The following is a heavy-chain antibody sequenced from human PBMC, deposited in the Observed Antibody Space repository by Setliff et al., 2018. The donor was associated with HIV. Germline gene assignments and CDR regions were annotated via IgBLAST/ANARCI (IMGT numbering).Heavy chain of an antibody. V-gene: IGHV4-34*01. CDR2: IDDSGSI. D-gene: IGHD3-10*01. Sequence: SETLSLTCAVYTESLTRYDWAWIRQSPEKGLEWIGEIDDSGSIIYNPSLQSRVTMSVDTSKNQFSLKMTSVTAADTALYYCARVKSIKTTLVRLWPRFDLWGQGTQVTVSS. CDR1: TESLTRYD. J-gene: IGHJ5*02. CDR3: ARVKSIKTTLVRLWPRFDL.